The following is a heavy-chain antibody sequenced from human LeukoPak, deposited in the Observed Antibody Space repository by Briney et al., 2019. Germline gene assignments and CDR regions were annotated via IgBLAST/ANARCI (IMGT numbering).Heavy chain of an antibody. V-gene: IGHV3-30*18. Sequence: PGGSLRLSCAASGFTFSSYGMHWVRQAPGKGLEWVAVISYDGSNKYYADSVKGRFTISRDNSKNTLYLQMNSLRAEDTAVYYCAKVEVGAFDTWGQEPWSPSPQ. CDR3: AKVEVGAFDT. J-gene: IGHJ4*01. D-gene: IGHD1-26*01. CDR1: GFTFSSYG. CDR2: ISYDGSNK.